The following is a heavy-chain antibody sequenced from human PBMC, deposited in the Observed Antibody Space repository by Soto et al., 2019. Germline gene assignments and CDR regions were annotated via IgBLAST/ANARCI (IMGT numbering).Heavy chain of an antibody. Sequence: QVQLVQSGAEVQKPGSSVKVSCKASGGTFSSYAISWVRQAPGQGLEWMGGIIHIFGTANYAQKFQGRVKITADESTSTAYMELSSLRSEDTAVYYCARVQTPYYYDSSGNPPLDYWGQGTLVTVSS. CDR1: GGTFSSYA. CDR3: ARVQTPYYYDSSGNPPLDY. V-gene: IGHV1-69*01. J-gene: IGHJ4*02. CDR2: IIHIFGTA. D-gene: IGHD3-22*01.